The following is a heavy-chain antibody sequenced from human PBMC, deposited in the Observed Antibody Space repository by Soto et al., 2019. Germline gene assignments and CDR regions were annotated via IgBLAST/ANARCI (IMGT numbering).Heavy chain of an antibody. CDR1: GYSFTSYW. CDR3: ARSFGAYCTSTTCYTDCFDP. Sequence: RESLKISCKGSGYSFTSYWIGWVRQMPGKGLECMGIIYPGDSDTRYSPSFQGQVTISADKSISTAYLQWNSLKASDTAIYYCARSFGAYCTSTTCYTDCFDPWGQGTLVTVSS. J-gene: IGHJ5*01. V-gene: IGHV5-51*01. D-gene: IGHD2-2*02. CDR2: IYPGDSDT.